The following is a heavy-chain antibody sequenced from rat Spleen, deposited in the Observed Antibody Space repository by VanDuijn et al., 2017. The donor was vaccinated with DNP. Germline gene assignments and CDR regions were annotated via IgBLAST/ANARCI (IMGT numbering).Heavy chain of an antibody. CDR3: ARQRVMYTTATGFAY. CDR1: GLTFSDYY. V-gene: IGHV5-20*01. CDR2: VSYDGFST. Sequence: EVHLVVSGGGLVQPGRSLKLSCAVSGLTFSDYYMAWVRQAPTKGLEWVASVSYDGFSTYYRDSVKDRFTISRDNAKSCLYLHMNSLKSEDTATYYCARQRVMYTTATGFAYWGQGTLVTVSS. D-gene: IGHD1-6*01. J-gene: IGHJ3*01.